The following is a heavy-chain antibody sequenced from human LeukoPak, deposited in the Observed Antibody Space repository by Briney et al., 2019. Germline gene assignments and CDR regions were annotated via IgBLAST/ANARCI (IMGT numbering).Heavy chain of an antibody. V-gene: IGHV1-69*05. Sequence: SVKVSCKASGGTFNSYAISWVRQAPGQGLEWMGRIIPIFGTANYAQKFQGRVTITTDESTSTAYMELSSLRSEDTAVYYCARPQGAHTMGAFDIWGQGTMVTVSS. CDR1: GGTFNSYA. CDR2: IIPIFGTA. J-gene: IGHJ3*02. CDR3: ARPQGAHTMGAFDI.